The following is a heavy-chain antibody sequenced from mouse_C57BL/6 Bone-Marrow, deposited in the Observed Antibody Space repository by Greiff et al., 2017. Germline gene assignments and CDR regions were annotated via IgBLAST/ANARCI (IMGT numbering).Heavy chain of an antibody. CDR1: GFNIKDDY. CDR3: TVYYGYDGPYYYAMDY. Sequence: DVKLQESGAELVRPGASVKLSCTASGFNIKDDYMHWVKQRPEQGLEWIGWIDPENGDTEYASKFQGKATITADTSSNTAYLQLSSLTSEDTAVYYCTVYYGYDGPYYYAMDYWGQGTSVTVSS. V-gene: IGHV14-4*01. J-gene: IGHJ4*01. CDR2: IDPENGDT. D-gene: IGHD2-2*01.